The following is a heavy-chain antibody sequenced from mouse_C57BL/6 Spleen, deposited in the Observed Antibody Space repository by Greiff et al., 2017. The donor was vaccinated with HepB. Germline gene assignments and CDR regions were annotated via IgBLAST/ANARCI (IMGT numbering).Heavy chain of an antibody. CDR2: IYPGDGDT. D-gene: IGHD1-1*01. CDR3: ARETTVGFDY. J-gene: IGHJ2*01. CDR1: GYAFSSSW. Sequence: VQRVESGPELVKPGASVKISCKASGYAFSSSWMNWVKQRPGKGLEWIGRIYPGDGDTNYNGKFKGKATLTADKSSSTAYMQLSSLTSEDSAVYFCARETTVGFDYWGQGTTLTVSS. V-gene: IGHV1-82*01.